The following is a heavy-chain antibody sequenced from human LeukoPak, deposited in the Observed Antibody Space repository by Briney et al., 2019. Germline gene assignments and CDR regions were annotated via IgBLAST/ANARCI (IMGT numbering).Heavy chain of an antibody. V-gene: IGHV4-34*01. CDR2: INHSGST. CDR1: GGSFSGYY. D-gene: IGHD3-10*01. J-gene: IGHJ5*02. Sequence: PSETLSLTCAVYGGSFSGYYWSWIRQPPGKGLEWIGEINHSGSTNYNPSLKSRVTISVDTSKNQFSLKLSSVTAADTAVCYCARQGRLLWFGETNWFDPWGQGTLVTVSS. CDR3: ARQGRLLWFGETNWFDP.